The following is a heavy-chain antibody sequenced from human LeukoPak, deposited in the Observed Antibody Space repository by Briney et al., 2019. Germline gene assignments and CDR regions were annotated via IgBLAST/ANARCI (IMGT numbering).Heavy chain of an antibody. CDR2: ISAYNGNT. Sequence: GASVKVSCKASGYTFTGYYMHWVRQAPGQGLEWMGWISAYNGNTNYAQKLQGRVTMTTDTSTSTAYMELRSLRSDDTAVYYCARARGANSVMIDYWGQGTLVTVSS. V-gene: IGHV1-18*04. D-gene: IGHD3-16*01. CDR3: ARARGANSVMIDY. CDR1: GYTFTGYY. J-gene: IGHJ4*02.